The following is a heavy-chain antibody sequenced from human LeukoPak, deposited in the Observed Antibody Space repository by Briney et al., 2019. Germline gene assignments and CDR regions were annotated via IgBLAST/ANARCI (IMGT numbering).Heavy chain of an antibody. D-gene: IGHD4-17*01. Sequence: GGSLRLSCAASGFTFSSYEMNWVRQAPGKGLEWVSYISSSGSTIYYADSVKGRFTISRDNAKNSLYLQMNSLRAEDTAVYYCARPIDDYGDYGGTYWFDPWGQGTLVTVSS. CDR3: ARPIDDYGDYGGTYWFDP. CDR2: ISSSGSTI. CDR1: GFTFSSYE. V-gene: IGHV3-48*03. J-gene: IGHJ5*02.